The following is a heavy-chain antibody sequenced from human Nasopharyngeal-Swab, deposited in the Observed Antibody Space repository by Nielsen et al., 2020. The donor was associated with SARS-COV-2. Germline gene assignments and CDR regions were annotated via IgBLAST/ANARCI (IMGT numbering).Heavy chain of an antibody. D-gene: IGHD6-19*01. Sequence: GESLKISCAASGFTFSSYSMNWVRQAPGKGLEWVSSISSSSSYIYYADSVKGRFTISRDNAKNSLYLQMNGLRAEDTAVYYCARGSVAGGLWGQGTLVTVSS. CDR1: GFTFSSYS. CDR3: ARGSVAGGL. J-gene: IGHJ4*02. CDR2: ISSSSSYI. V-gene: IGHV3-21*01.